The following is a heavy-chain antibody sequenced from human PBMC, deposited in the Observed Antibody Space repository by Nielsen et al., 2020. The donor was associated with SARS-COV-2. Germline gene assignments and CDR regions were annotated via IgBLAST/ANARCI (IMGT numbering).Heavy chain of an antibody. CDR1: GFTFSSYW. Sequence: GGSLRLSCAASGFTFSSYWMSWVRQAPGKGLEWVANIKQDGSEKYYVDSVKGRFTISRDHAKNSLYLQMNSLRAEDTAVYYCARLETSSGWDWDYWGQGTLVTVSS. CDR2: IKQDGSEK. V-gene: IGHV3-7*03. CDR3: ARLETSSGWDWDY. J-gene: IGHJ4*02. D-gene: IGHD6-19*01.